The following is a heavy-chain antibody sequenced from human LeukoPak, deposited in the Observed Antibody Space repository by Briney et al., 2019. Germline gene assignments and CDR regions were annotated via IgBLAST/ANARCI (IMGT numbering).Heavy chain of an antibody. CDR3: ARADMAGTVDY. V-gene: IGHV3-7*04. J-gene: IGHJ4*02. Sequence: GGSLRPSCAASGFTFSSYWMSWVRQAPGKGLEWVANINQDGNEKYYVDSVKGRFTISRDNAKNSLFLQMNSLRAEDTAVYYCARADMAGTVDYWGQGTLVTVSS. CDR1: GFTFSSYW. D-gene: IGHD6-19*01. CDR2: INQDGNEK.